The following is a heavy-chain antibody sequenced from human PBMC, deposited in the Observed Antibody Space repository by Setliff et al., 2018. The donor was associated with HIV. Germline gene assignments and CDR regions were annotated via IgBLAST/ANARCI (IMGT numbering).Heavy chain of an antibody. J-gene: IGHJ4*02. D-gene: IGHD6-25*01. CDR2: IYYSGST. CDR1: GASISSGSFY. CDR3: ARYSPRGYTLTGPY. Sequence: SETLSLTCTVSGASISSGSFYWSWIRQPAGKGLEWIGYIYYSGSTKHNPSLKSRVTISLDTSKNQFSLKLTSVTAADTAVYYCARYSPRGYTLTGPYWGQGTLVTVS. V-gene: IGHV4-61*10.